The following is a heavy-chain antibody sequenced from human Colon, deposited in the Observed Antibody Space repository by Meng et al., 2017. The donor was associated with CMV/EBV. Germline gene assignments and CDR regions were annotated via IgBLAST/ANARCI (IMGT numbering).Heavy chain of an antibody. Sequence: GGSLRLSCATSGFTFSSYSMNWVRQAPGMGLEWVAYISSSGSTTYYADSVKGRFTISRDNAKNSLYLQMNSLRAEDTAVYYCARGDSSSPGEFDYWGQGTLVTVSS. CDR2: ISSSGSTT. J-gene: IGHJ4*02. V-gene: IGHV3-48*04. D-gene: IGHD6-6*01. CDR3: ARGDSSSPGEFDY. CDR1: GFTFSSYS.